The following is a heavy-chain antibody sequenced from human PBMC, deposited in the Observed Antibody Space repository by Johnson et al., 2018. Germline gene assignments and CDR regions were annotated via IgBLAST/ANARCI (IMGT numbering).Heavy chain of an antibody. CDR2: IKDDGSDK. Sequence: VQLQESGGGLVQPRGSLRLSCAGSGFTFSNYWMSWLRQAPGKGLEWVAHIKDDGSDKVYVDSVKGRFTISRDNAKNSLYLQMNSLRPEDTALYYCAKANSVRSAYIDVWGKGTTVTVS. CDR3: AKANSVRSAYIDV. CDR1: GFTFSNYW. J-gene: IGHJ6*03. D-gene: IGHD5/OR15-5a*01. V-gene: IGHV3-7*03.